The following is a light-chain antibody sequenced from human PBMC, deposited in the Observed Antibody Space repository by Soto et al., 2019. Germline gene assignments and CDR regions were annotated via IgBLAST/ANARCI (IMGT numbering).Light chain of an antibody. CDR1: QSVSSY. CDR2: DAS. Sequence: EIVLTQSPATLSLSPGERATLSCRASQSVSSYLAWYQQKPGQAPRLLIYDASNRATGIPARFSGSGSGTDFTLTISSLDPEDSAVYYCQQRSNSPPTFGQGTKLEIK. J-gene: IGKJ2*01. CDR3: QQRSNSPPT. V-gene: IGKV3-11*01.